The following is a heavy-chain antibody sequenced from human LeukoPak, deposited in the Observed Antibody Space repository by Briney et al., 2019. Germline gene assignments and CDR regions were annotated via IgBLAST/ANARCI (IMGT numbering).Heavy chain of an antibody. V-gene: IGHV4-59*01. Sequence: SETLSLTCTVSGGSISSYYWSWIRQPPGKGLEWIGYIHYSGSTNYNPSLKSRVTISVDTSKNQFSLKLSSVTAADTAVYYCARDLEDSSGYYMHYYYYYMDVWGKGTTVTVSS. CDR2: IHYSGST. CDR1: GGSISSYY. CDR3: ARDLEDSSGYYMHYYYYYMDV. D-gene: IGHD3-22*01. J-gene: IGHJ6*03.